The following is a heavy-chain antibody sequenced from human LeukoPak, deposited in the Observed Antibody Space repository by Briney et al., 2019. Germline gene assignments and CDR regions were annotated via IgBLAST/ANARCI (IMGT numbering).Heavy chain of an antibody. CDR3: ARSPGVYCSTTSCYSFTLDY. CDR1: GFTFSSYG. CDR2: ISYDGSNR. V-gene: IGHV3-30*03. Sequence: TGGSLRLSCAASGFTFSSYGMHWVRQAPGKGLEWVAVISYDGSNRYYADSVEGRLTISRDNSKNTLFLQMNSLRAEDTAVYYCARSPGVYCSTTSCYSFTLDYWGQGTLVTVSS. D-gene: IGHD2-2*01. J-gene: IGHJ4*02.